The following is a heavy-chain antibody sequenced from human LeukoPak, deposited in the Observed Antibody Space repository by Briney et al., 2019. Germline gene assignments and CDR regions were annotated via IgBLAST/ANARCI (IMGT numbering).Heavy chain of an antibody. V-gene: IGHV1-2*02. CDR3: ARTKYSRRDYYMDV. Sequence: GASVKVSCKASGYTFTGYYMHWVRQAPGQGLEWMGWINPNSGGTNYAQKFQGRVTMTRDTSISTAYMELSRLRSDDTAVYYCARTKYSRRDYYMDVWGKGTTVTVSS. D-gene: IGHD6-6*01. CDR1: GYTFTGYY. J-gene: IGHJ6*03. CDR2: INPNSGGT.